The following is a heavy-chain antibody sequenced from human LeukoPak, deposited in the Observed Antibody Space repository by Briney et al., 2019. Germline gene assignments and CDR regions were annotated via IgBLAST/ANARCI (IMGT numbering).Heavy chain of an antibody. CDR1: GFTFSFYG. CDR2: ISYDGSNK. CDR3: ANDRPFFDP. J-gene: IGHJ5*02. V-gene: IGHV3-30*18. Sequence: GRSLRLSCAASGFTFSFYGMHWVRQAPGKGLKWVAVISYDGSNKYYADSVKGRFTISRDNSKNTLYLQMNSLRAEDTAVYYCANDRPFFDPWGQGTLVTVSS.